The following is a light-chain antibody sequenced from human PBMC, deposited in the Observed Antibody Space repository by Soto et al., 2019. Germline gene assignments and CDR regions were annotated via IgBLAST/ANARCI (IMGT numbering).Light chain of an antibody. CDR2: AAS. V-gene: IGKV1-9*01. CDR1: QGISSY. Sequence: DIQLTQSPSFLSASVGDRVTITCRASQGISSYLAWYQQKPGKAPKLLIYAASTLQSGVPSRFSGSGSGTEFTLKISSLQPEDCATYYCQQLNSYPLFGPGTKVDIK. J-gene: IGKJ3*01. CDR3: QQLNSYPL.